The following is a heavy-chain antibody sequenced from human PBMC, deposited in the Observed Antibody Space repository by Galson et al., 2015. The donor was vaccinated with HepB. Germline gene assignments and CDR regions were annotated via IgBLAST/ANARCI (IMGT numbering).Heavy chain of an antibody. CDR1: GFSITTEYTG. J-gene: IGHJ4*02. V-gene: IGHV2-5*02. CDR3: GHTAGWLADS. D-gene: IGHD3-9*01. CDR2: IYWDGNK. Sequence: PALVKPTQTLTLTCTLSGFSITTEYTGVGWIRQPPGKALEWLALIYWDGNKHYSPSLKSRLTITTGTSENQVVLKMTNMDPVDTATYYCGHTAGWLADSWGQGTPVTVSS.